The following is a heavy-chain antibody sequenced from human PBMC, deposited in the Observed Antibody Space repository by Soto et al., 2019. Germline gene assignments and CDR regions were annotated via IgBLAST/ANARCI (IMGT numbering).Heavy chain of an antibody. D-gene: IGHD2-15*01. CDR2: ISSSSTI. J-gene: IGHJ6*03. Sequence: GGSLRLSCAASGFTFSSYSMNWVRQAPGKGLEWVSYISSSSTIYYADSVKGRFTISRDNAKNSLYLQMNSLRAEDTAVYYCARGGGSCYSCYYYYMDVWGKGTTVTVS. CDR1: GFTFSSYS. V-gene: IGHV3-48*01. CDR3: ARGGGSCYSCYYYYMDV.